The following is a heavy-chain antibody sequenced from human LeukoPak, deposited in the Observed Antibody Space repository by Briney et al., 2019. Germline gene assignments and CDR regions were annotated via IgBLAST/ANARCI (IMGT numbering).Heavy chain of an antibody. CDR3: ARASQLWLQPYYFDY. D-gene: IGHD5-18*01. CDR1: GGSFSGYY. Sequence: SETLSLTCAVYGGSFSGYYWSWIRQPPGKGLEWIGEINHSGSTNYNPSLKSRVTISVDTSKNQFSLKLSSVTAADTAVYYCARASQLWLQPYYFDYWGQGTLITVSS. CDR2: INHSGST. V-gene: IGHV4-34*01. J-gene: IGHJ4*02.